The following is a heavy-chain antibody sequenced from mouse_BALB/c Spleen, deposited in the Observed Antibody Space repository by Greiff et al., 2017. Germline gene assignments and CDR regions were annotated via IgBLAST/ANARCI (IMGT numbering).Heavy chain of an antibody. J-gene: IGHJ4*01. CDR2: ISSGSSTI. V-gene: IGHV5-17*02. CDR1: GFTFSSYA. Sequence: EVQLVESGGGLVQPGGSRKLSCAASGFTFSSYAMSWVRQTPEKRLEWVAYISSGSSTIYYADTVKGRFTISRDNPKNTLFLQMTSLRSEDTAMYYCASLTRTSYAMDYWGQGTSVTVSS. CDR3: ASLTRTSYAMDY.